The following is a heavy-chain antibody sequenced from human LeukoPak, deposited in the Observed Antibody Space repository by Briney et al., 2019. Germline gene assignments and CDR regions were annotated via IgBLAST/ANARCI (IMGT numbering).Heavy chain of an antibody. D-gene: IGHD6-19*01. CDR1: GFRFADYG. CDR3: ARRASGGSTYWYFDL. V-gene: IGHV3-20*04. CDR2: INWNGGET. Sequence: PGGSLRLSCEVSGFRFADYGLGWVRQAPGKGLEYVSGINWNGGETGSADSVKGRFTISRDNAKKSLYLQMNSLRDEDTAFYYCARRASGGSTYWYFDLWGRGTLVTVSS. J-gene: IGHJ2*01.